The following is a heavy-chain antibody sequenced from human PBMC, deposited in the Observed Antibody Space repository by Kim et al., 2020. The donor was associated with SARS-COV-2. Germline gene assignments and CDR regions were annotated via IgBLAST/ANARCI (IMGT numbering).Heavy chain of an antibody. CDR2: IIPIFGTA. D-gene: IGHD3-22*01. CDR1: GGTFSSYA. Sequence: SVKVSCKASGGTFSSYAISWVRQAPGQGLEWMGGIIPIFGTANYAQKFQGRVTITADESTSTAYMELSSLRSEDTAVYYCARHPEISRITMIVAMGYYYGMDVWGQGTTVTVSS. J-gene: IGHJ6*02. CDR3: ARHPEISRITMIVAMGYYYGMDV. V-gene: IGHV1-69*13.